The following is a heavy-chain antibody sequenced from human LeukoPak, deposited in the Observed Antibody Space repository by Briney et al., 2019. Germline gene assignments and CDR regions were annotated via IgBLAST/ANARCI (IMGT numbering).Heavy chain of an antibody. CDR1: GFTFSSYG. D-gene: IGHD3-22*01. CDR2: ISYDGSNK. CDR3: ARVTDYYDSSGYYWPNPFGY. V-gene: IGHV3-30*03. J-gene: IGHJ4*02. Sequence: GGSLRLSCAASGFTFSSYGMHWVRQAPGKGLEWVAVISYDGSNKYYADSVKGRFTISRDNSKNTLYLQMNSLRAEDTAVYYCARVTDYYDSSGYYWPNPFGYWGQGTLVTVSS.